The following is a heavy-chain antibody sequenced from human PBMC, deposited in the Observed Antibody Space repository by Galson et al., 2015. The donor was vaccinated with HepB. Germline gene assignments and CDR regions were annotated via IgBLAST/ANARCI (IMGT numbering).Heavy chain of an antibody. V-gene: IGHV3-48*01. CDR2: ISSSGSTM. J-gene: IGHJ4*02. Sequence: SLRLSCAASGFSFSIYGVNWVRQAPGKGLEWVSYISSSGSTMYYADSVQGRFTISRDNAKNSLYLRMNSLRAEDTAVYFCARENDYYFDYWGQGTLVTVSS. D-gene: IGHD1-1*01. CDR1: GFSFSIYG. CDR3: ARENDYYFDY.